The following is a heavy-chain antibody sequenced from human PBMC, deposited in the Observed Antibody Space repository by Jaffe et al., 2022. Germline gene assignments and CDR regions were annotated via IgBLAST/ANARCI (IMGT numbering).Heavy chain of an antibody. CDR1: GGSISSSSYY. V-gene: IGHV4-39*01. CDR3: ARSVSNRGISNWFDP. Sequence: QLQLQESGPGLVKPSETLSLTCTVSGGSISSSSYYWGWIRQPPGKGLEWIGSIYYSGSTYYNPSLKSRVTISVDTSKNQFSLKLSSVTAADTAVYYCARSVSNRGISNWFDPWGQGTLVTVSS. D-gene: IGHD1-20*01. J-gene: IGHJ5*02. CDR2: IYYSGST.